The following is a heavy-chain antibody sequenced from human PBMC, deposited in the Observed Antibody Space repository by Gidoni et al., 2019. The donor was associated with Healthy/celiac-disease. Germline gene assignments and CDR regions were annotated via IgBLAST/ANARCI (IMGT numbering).Heavy chain of an antibody. V-gene: IGHV5-51*01. D-gene: IGHD2-21*02. CDR2: IYPGDSDT. Sequence: EVQLVQSGAEVKKPGESLKIPCKGSGYSFTSYWIGRGPPMPGKGPDGMGRQMPGKGLEWMGIIYPGDSDTRYSPSFQGQVTISADKSISTAYLQWSSLKASDTAMYYCARIPAKYGDYYSTQAGTAHDYWGQGTLVTVSS. CDR3: ARIPAKYGDYYSTQAGTAHDY. J-gene: IGHJ4*02. CDR1: GYSFTSYW.